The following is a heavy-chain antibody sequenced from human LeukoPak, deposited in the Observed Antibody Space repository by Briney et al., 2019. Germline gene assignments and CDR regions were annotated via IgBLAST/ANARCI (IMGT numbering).Heavy chain of an antibody. D-gene: IGHD5-18*01. J-gene: IGHJ4*02. V-gene: IGHV3-48*01. CDR1: GFIFSNYN. CDR2: ISSSSGTI. Sequence: GSLRLSCAASGFIFSNYNMNWVRQTPGKGLEWVSYISSSSGTIYYADSVKGRFTISGDNAKNSLVLQMNSLRAEDTGVYYCARALGYSYGYVVDYWGQGTLVTVSS. CDR3: ARALGYSYGYVVDY.